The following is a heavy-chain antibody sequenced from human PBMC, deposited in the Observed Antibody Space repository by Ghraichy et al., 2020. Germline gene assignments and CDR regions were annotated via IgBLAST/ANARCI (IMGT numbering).Heavy chain of an antibody. D-gene: IGHD5-18*01. CDR2: IWYDGSNK. Sequence: GGSLRLSCAASGFTFSSYGMHWVRQAPGKGLEWVAVIWYDGSNKYYADSVKGRFTISRDNSKNTLYLQMNSLRAEDTAVYYCARDQQLWFMMDYWGQGTLVTVSS. CDR1: GFTFSSYG. V-gene: IGHV3-33*01. J-gene: IGHJ4*02. CDR3: ARDQQLWFMMDY.